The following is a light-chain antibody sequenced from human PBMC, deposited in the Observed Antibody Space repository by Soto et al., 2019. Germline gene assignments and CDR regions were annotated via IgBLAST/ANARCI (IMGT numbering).Light chain of an antibody. J-gene: IGKJ5*01. CDR1: QSVNSY. CDR2: DAS. Sequence: EIVLTQSPATLSFSPGDRATLSCRASQSVNSYLAWYQQRPGQAPRLLIHDASSRATGIPARFSGSGSGTDFTLTICSLEPEDFAVYYCQQRTNWPSSTFGQGTRLEIK. CDR3: QQRTNWPSST. V-gene: IGKV3-11*01.